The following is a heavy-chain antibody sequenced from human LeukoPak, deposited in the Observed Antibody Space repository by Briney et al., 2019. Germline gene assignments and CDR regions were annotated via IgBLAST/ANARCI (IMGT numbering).Heavy chain of an antibody. Sequence: PAETLSLTCTVSGGSMSSYYWGWIRQPPGKGLEWIGYIYYSGSTNYNPSLKSRVTISVDTSKNLFSLKLSSVTAADTAVYYCARVRQQVVHDAFDIWGQGTMVILSS. CDR3: ARVRQQVVHDAFDI. J-gene: IGHJ3*02. V-gene: IGHV4-59*01. CDR2: IYYSGST. D-gene: IGHD6-13*01. CDR1: GGSMSSYY.